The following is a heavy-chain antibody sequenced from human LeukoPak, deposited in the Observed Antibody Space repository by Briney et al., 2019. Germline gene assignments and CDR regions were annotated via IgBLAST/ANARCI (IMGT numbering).Heavy chain of an antibody. CDR1: GGSISSRTYD. CDR2: IYYSGST. D-gene: IGHD3-22*01. Sequence: SETLSLTCTVSGGSISSRTYDWGWIRQPPGRGLEWIGSIYYSGSTYYNPSLKSRVTISVDTSKNQFSLKLRSVTAADTAVYYCARRYYYDSSGYYFDFWGQGTLVTVSS. CDR3: ARRYYYDSSGYYFDF. V-gene: IGHV4-39*01. J-gene: IGHJ4*02.